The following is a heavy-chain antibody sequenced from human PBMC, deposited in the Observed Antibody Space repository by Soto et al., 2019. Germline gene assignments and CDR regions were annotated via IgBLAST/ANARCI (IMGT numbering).Heavy chain of an antibody. CDR1: GYTFTSYG. Sequence: GASVKVSCKASGYTFTSYGISWVRQAPGQGLEWMGWISAYNGNTNYAQKLQGRVTMTTDTSTSTAYMELRSLRSDDTAVYYCARDPLWLRFRYYYGMDVWGQGTTVTVSS. J-gene: IGHJ6*02. CDR2: ISAYNGNT. CDR3: ARDPLWLRFRYYYGMDV. V-gene: IGHV1-18*01. D-gene: IGHD5-18*01.